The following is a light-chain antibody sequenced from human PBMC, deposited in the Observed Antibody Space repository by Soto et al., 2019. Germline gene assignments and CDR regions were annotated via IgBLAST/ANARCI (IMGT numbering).Light chain of an antibody. CDR3: SSYAASNDLGV. Sequence: ALTQAVSGTGVDGHGLPISYTGTSSDIGGYNYVSWYQQHPGKAPKLMIYEVSKRPSGVPARFSASKSGNTASLTVSGLQPEDEADYYCSSYAASNDLGVFGTGTKVTVL. J-gene: IGLJ1*01. CDR1: SSDIGGYNY. V-gene: IGLV2-8*01. CDR2: EVS.